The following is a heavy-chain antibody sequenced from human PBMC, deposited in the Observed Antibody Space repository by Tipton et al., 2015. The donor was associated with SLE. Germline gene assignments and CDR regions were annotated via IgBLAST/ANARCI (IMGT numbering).Heavy chain of an antibody. V-gene: IGHV4-59*01. CDR1: GGPISSYY. Sequence: TLSLTCTVSGGPISSYYWSWIRQPPGRGLEWIGYIYYSGSTNYNPSLKSRVTISVDTSKNQFSLKLSSVTAADTAVYYCARGLAWSSYYSGSGIKSLDSWGQGTLVTVSP. J-gene: IGHJ4*02. CDR3: ARGLAWSSYYSGSGIKSLDS. D-gene: IGHD3-3*01. CDR2: IYYSGST.